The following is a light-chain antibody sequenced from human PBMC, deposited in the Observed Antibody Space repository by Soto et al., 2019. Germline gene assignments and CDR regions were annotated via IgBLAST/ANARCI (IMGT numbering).Light chain of an antibody. CDR2: DTS. J-gene: IGKJ5*01. CDR3: QQRANWPPIT. Sequence: EIVMTQSPATLSVSPGERVTLSCRASQSVSTNLAWYQQKPGQAPRLLIYDTSNRATGIPARFSGSGSGTDFTLTISSLESEDFAVYYCQQRANWPPITFGQGTRLEIK. CDR1: QSVSTN. V-gene: IGKV3-11*01.